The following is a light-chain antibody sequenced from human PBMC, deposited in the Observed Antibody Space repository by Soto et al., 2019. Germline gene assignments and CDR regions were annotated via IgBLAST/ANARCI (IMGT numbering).Light chain of an antibody. J-gene: IGKJ4*01. Sequence: EIVLTQSPATLSLSPGQRATLSCKASQSVFDYIAWYQQKPGQAPRLLIYEASIRATGVPARLSGSGSGTDFTLTISSLGPEDFAVYYCQERSNWPSLSFGGGTKVEIK. CDR1: QSVFDY. CDR2: EAS. CDR3: QERSNWPSLS. V-gene: IGKV3-11*01.